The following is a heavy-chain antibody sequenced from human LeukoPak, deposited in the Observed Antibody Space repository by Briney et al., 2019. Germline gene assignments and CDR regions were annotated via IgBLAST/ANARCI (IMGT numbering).Heavy chain of an antibody. V-gene: IGHV3-21*01. CDR2: ISSSSSYI. CDR3: ARDSFDSSLTWGAFDI. Sequence: GGSLRLSCAASGFTFSSYSMNWVRQAPGKGLEWVSSISSSSSYIYYADSVKGRFTISRDNAKNSLYLQMNSLRAEDTAVYYCARDSFDSSLTWGAFDIWGQGTMVTVSS. CDR1: GFTFSSYS. D-gene: IGHD6-13*01. J-gene: IGHJ3*02.